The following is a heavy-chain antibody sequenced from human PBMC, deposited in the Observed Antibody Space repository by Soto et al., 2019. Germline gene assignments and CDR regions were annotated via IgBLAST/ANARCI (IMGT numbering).Heavy chain of an antibody. CDR3: ARVQSSPCYFDF. V-gene: IGHV1-18*04. CDR2: ISAYNGNT. J-gene: IGHJ4*02. CDR1: CYTISNTG. Sequence: GAAVKPPSKDSCYTISNTGINSGIPAPGQKIEWMGWISAYNGNTNYAQKLQGRVTMTTDTSTSTAYMELRSLRSDDTAVYYCARVQSSPCYFDFWGQGPLLT. D-gene: IGHD6-13*01.